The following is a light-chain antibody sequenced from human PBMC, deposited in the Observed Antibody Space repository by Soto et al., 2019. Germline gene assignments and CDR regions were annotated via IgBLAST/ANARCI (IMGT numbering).Light chain of an antibody. V-gene: IGLV1-40*01. CDR3: QSYDSSLSVNYV. CDR2: GNS. Sequence: SVLTQPPSVSGAPGQMVTISCTGSSSNIGAGYDVHWYQQLPGTALKLLIYGNSNRPSGVPDRFSGSKSGTSASLAITGLQAEDEADYYCQSYDSSLSVNYVFGTGTKVTVL. CDR1: SSNIGAGYD. J-gene: IGLJ1*01.